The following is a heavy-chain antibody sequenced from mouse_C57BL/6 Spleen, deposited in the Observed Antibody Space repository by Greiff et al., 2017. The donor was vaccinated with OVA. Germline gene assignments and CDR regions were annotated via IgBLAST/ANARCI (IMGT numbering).Heavy chain of an antibody. CDR1: GYTFTDYE. CDR3: TRSVTTVVFLPGDAMDY. V-gene: IGHV1-15*01. D-gene: IGHD1-1*01. CDR2: IDPVTGGT. Sequence: QVQLQQSGAELVRPGASVTLSCKASGYTFTDYEMPWVKQTPVHGLEWIGAIDPVTGGTAYNQKFKGQAILTADKSSSTAYMELRSLTSEDSAVYYCTRSVTTVVFLPGDAMDYWGQGTSVTVSS. J-gene: IGHJ4*01.